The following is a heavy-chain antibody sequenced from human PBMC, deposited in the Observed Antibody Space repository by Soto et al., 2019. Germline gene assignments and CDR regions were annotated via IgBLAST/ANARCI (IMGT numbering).Heavy chain of an antibody. D-gene: IGHD4-17*01. CDR1: GGSFSGYY. Sequence: PSETLSLTCADSGGSFSGYYWRWIRQPPGKGLEWIGEINHSGVTNYSPSLKSRVTISVDRSTKQFSLKLTSVTAADTAVYYCARGLRGGPSYWGQGTLVTVSS. J-gene: IGHJ4*02. CDR3: ARGLRGGPSY. CDR2: INHSGVT. V-gene: IGHV4-34*01.